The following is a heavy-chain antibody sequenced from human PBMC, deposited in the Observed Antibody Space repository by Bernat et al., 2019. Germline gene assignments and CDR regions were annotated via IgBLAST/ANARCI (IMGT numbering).Heavy chain of an antibody. J-gene: IGHJ5*02. Sequence: VQLLESGGGLVQPGGSLRLSCAASGFTFSSSAMTWVRQAPGKGLEWVAVISYDGSNKYYADSVKGRFTISRDNSKNTLYLQVNSLRAEDTSVYYCARGLGGACYSAKCWFDPWGQGTLVTVSS. CDR3: ARGLGGACYSAKCWFDP. V-gene: IGHV3-30-3*01. D-gene: IGHD2-15*01. CDR2: ISYDGSNK. CDR1: GFTFSSSA.